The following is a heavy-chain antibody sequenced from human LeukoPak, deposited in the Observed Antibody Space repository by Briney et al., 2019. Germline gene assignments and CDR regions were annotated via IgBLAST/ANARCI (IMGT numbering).Heavy chain of an antibody. CDR3: ARQTGSGLFILP. CDR2: IYYTGNT. J-gene: IGHJ4*02. V-gene: IGHV4-39*01. CDR1: GVSISSSNSY. Sequence: PSETLSLTCTVSGVSISSSNSYWGWIRQPPGKGLEWIGSIYYTGNTYYNASLKSRVAISIDTSKNQISLRLTSVTATDTAIYYCARQTGSGLFILPGGQGTLVTVSS. D-gene: IGHD3/OR15-3a*01.